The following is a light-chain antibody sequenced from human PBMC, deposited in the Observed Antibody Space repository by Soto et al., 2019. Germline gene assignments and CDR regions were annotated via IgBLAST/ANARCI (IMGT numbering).Light chain of an antibody. CDR3: QQSYSTPRT. Sequence: DIQMTQPPSSLSASVGDRVTITCRASQSISSYLNWYQQKPGKAPKLLIYAASSLQSGVPSRFSGSGSGTDFTLTISSLQPEDFATYYCQQSYSTPRTFGHGTKVDIK. J-gene: IGKJ1*01. CDR1: QSISSY. V-gene: IGKV1-39*01. CDR2: AAS.